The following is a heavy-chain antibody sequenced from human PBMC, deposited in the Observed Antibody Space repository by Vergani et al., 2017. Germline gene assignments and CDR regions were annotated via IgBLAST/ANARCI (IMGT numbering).Heavy chain of an antibody. CDR1: GFTLSNFD. CDR3: AKHFRVWGIDY. Sequence: QVQLVESGGGVVQPGGSLRLSCATSGFTLSNFDMQWIRQGPGKGLELVAFIQFDGSNHYYADAVKGRFTLSRDFSKNKLYLQMNSLRIDDTARYYCAKHFRVWGIDYWGQGTQVIVSS. D-gene: IGHD3-16*01. V-gene: IGHV3-30*02. J-gene: IGHJ4*02. CDR2: IQFDGSNH.